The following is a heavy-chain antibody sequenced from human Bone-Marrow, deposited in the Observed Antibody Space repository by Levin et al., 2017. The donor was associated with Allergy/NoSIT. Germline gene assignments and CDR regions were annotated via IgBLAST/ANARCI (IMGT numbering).Heavy chain of an antibody. Sequence: GESLKISCAASGFSLSNHWMAWVRQAPGKGLEWVANIRQDGNSIYYVDSVKGRFTISRDNAKNSLCLQMNSLRAEDTAVFYCVRWDVVQPDNYYMGVWGKGTTVTVSS. D-gene: IGHD1-1*01. CDR2: IRQDGNSI. V-gene: IGHV3-7*04. CDR3: VRWDVVQPDNYYMGV. J-gene: IGHJ6*03. CDR1: GFSLSNHW.